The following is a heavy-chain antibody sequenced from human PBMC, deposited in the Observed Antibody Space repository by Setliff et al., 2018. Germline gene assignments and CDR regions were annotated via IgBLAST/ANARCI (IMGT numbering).Heavy chain of an antibody. V-gene: IGHV4-59*08. D-gene: IGHD1-26*01. J-gene: IGHJ4*02. CDR2: TFDSGRT. Sequence: SETLSLTCTVSGASSSDYYWIWIRQSPGKGLEWIDFTFDSGRTKYSPSLKSRVTMSEDTSRNQFSLNLNSVTAADTAIYYCARGLNSESWTFRYWSQGTLVTVSS. CDR3: ARGLNSESWTFRY. CDR1: GASSSDYY.